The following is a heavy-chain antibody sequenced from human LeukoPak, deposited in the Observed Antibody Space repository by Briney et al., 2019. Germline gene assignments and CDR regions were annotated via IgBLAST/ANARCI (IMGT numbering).Heavy chain of an antibody. D-gene: IGHD3-22*01. CDR2: IIPIFGTA. J-gene: IGHJ4*02. Sequence: SVKVSCKASGGTFSSYAISWVRQAPGQGLEWMGGIIPIFGTANYAQKFQGRVTITTDESTSTTYMELSSLRSEDTAVYYCATQTYYYDSSGYYSFDYWGQGTLVTVSS. V-gene: IGHV1-69*05. CDR1: GGTFSSYA. CDR3: ATQTYYYDSSGYYSFDY.